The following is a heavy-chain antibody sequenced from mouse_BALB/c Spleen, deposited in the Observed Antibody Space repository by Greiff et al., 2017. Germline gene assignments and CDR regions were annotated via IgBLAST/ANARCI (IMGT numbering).Heavy chain of an antibody. Sequence: VKLVESGAELARPGASVKMSCKAFGYTFTTYPIEWMKQNHGKSLEWIGNFHPYNDDTKYNEKFKGKAKLTVEKSSSTVYLELSRLTSDDSAVYYGARGGNWAGYFDVWGAGTTVTVSS. CDR2: FHPYNDDT. D-gene: IGHD4-1*01. V-gene: IGHV1-47*01. CDR3: ARGGNWAGYFDV. J-gene: IGHJ1*01. CDR1: GYTFTTYP.